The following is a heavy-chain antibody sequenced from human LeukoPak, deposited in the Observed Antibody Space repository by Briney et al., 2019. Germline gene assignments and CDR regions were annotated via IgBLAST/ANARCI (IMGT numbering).Heavy chain of an antibody. V-gene: IGHV3-21*01. J-gene: IGHJ6*03. D-gene: IGHD2-15*01. Sequence: GGSLRLSCAASGFTFSSYSMNWVRQAPGKGLEWVSSISSSSSYIYYADSVKGRFTISRDNAKNSLYLQMNSLRAEDTAVYYCARDHLVVVAATQHYYYYMDVWGKGTTVTVSS. CDR1: GFTFSSYS. CDR2: ISSSSSYI. CDR3: ARDHLVVVAATQHYYYYMDV.